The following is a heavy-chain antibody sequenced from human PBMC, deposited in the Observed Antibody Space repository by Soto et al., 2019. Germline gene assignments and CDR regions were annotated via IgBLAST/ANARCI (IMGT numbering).Heavy chain of an antibody. CDR2: IYYSGST. D-gene: IGHD6-13*01. V-gene: IGHV4-59*01. J-gene: IGHJ4*02. CDR1: GGSISSYY. CDR3: ARGPGIAAAVFDY. Sequence: SETLSLTCTVSGGSISSYYWSWIRQPPGKGLEWIGYIYYSGSTNYNPSLKSRVTISVDTSKNQFSLKLSSVTAADTAVYYCARGPGIAAAVFDYWGQGTLVTVSS.